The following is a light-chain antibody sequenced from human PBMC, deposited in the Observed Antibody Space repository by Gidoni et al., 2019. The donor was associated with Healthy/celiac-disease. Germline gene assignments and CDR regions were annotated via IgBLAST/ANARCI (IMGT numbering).Light chain of an antibody. V-gene: IGKV3-11*01. Sequence: VLTQPPATLSLSPGERATLPCRASQSVSSYLTWYQQKPGQAPRLLIYDASNRATGIPARFSGSGSGTDFTLTISSLEPEDFAVYYCQQRSNWLYTFGQGTKLEIK. CDR2: DAS. CDR3: QQRSNWLYT. J-gene: IGKJ2*01. CDR1: QSVSSY.